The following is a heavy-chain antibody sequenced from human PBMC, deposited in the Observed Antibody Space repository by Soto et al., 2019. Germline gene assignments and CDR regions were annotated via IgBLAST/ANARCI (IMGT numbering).Heavy chain of an antibody. J-gene: IGHJ3*02. CDR3: ARDRPSYCSGGSCYSWGSDAFDI. Sequence: EVQLVESGGGLVQPGGSLRLSCAASGFTFSSYEMNWVRQAPGKGLEWVSYISSSGSTIYYADSVKGRFSISRDNAKNSLYLQMNSLRAEDTAVYYCARDRPSYCSGGSCYSWGSDAFDIWGQGTTVTVSS. V-gene: IGHV3-48*03. D-gene: IGHD2-15*01. CDR1: GFTFSSYE. CDR2: ISSSGSTI.